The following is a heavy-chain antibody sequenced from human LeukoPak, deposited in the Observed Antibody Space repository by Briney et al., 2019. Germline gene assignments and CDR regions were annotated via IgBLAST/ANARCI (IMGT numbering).Heavy chain of an antibody. CDR1: SDSISSYY. D-gene: IGHD6-19*01. CDR2: IYFSGST. V-gene: IGHV4-59*01. CDR3: ASPGTRGYSSGWYAY. J-gene: IGHJ4*02. Sequence: SETLSLTCTVSSDSISSYYWSWLRQPPGKGLEWIGYIYFSGSTNYNPSLKSRVTISVDTSKNQFSLKLSSVTAADTAVYYCASPGTRGYSSGWYAYWGQGTLVTVSS.